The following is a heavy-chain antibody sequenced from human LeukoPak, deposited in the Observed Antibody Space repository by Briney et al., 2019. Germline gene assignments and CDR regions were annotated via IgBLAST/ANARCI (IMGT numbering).Heavy chain of an antibody. Sequence: SETLSLTCTVSGGSISSRSYYWGWIRQPPGKGLEWIGIIYYSGSTYSNPSLKSRVTISVDTSKNQFSLKLSSVTAADTAVYYCARDTYDFWPWVSESWGQGTLVTVSS. D-gene: IGHD3-3*01. CDR3: ARDTYDFWPWVSES. J-gene: IGHJ4*02. V-gene: IGHV4-39*07. CDR1: GGSISSRSYY. CDR2: IYYSGST.